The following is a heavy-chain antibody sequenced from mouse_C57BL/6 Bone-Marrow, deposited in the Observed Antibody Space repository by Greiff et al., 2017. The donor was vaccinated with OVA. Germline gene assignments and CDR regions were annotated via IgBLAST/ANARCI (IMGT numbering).Heavy chain of an antibody. D-gene: IGHD2-2*01. J-gene: IGHJ1*03. CDR3: ASTMVNWYFDV. CDR1: GYTFTSYW. V-gene: IGHV1-7*01. Sequence: VQLQESGAELAKPGASVKLSCKASGYTFTSYWMHWVKQRPGQGLEWIGYINPSSGYTKYNQKFKDKATLTADKSSSTAYMQLSSLTYEDSAVYYCASTMVNWYFDVWGTGTTVTVSS. CDR2: INPSSGYT.